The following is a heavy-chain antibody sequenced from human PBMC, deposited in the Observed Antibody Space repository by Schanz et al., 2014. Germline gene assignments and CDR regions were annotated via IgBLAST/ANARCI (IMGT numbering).Heavy chain of an antibody. D-gene: IGHD3-16*01. CDR2: ISVYNGNT. V-gene: IGHV1-18*01. CDR1: GYTFTGYG. Sequence: QVHLVQSGAEVKKPGASVKVSCKASGYTFTGYGISWVRQAPGQGLEWMGWISVYNGNTNYVQKFQGRVIMTTDTSTSTAYMELRSLSPDDTAVYYCARGGGELLPFNNWGQGTLVTVSS. CDR3: ARGGGELLPFNN. J-gene: IGHJ4*02.